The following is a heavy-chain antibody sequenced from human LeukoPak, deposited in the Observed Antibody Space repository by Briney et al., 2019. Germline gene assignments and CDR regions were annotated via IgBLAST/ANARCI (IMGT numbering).Heavy chain of an antibody. Sequence: GGSLRLSCAASGFTFSSYSMNWVRQAPGKGLEWVSSISSSSSYIYYADSVKGRFTISRDNAKNSLYLQMNSLRAEDTAVYYCARDRNSSSWYVPWYYYYYGMDVWGQGTTVTVSS. CDR1: GFTFSSYS. CDR2: ISSSSSYI. V-gene: IGHV3-21*01. D-gene: IGHD6-13*01. CDR3: ARDRNSSSWYVPWYYYYYGMDV. J-gene: IGHJ6*02.